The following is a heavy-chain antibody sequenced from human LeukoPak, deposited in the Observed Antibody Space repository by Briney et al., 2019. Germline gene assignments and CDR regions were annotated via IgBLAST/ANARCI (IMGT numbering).Heavy chain of an antibody. V-gene: IGHV3-66*01. CDR2: IYSGGST. Sequence: GGSLRLSCAASGFTVSSNYMSWVRQAPGRGLEWVSVIYSGGSTYYADSVKGRFTISRDNSKNTLYLQMNSLRAEDTAVYYCARDNGSGSRLDYWGQGTLVTVSS. J-gene: IGHJ4*02. D-gene: IGHD3-10*01. CDR1: GFTVSSNY. CDR3: ARDNGSGSRLDY.